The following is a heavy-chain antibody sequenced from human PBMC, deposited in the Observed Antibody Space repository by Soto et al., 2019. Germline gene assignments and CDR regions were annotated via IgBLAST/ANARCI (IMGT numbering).Heavy chain of an antibody. V-gene: IGHV1-69*13. J-gene: IGHJ4*02. D-gene: IGHD6-19*01. CDR2: IIPIFGTA. CDR1: GGTFSSYA. Sequence: GASVKVSCKASGGTFSSYAISWVRQAPGQGLEWMGGIIPIFGTANYARKFQGRVTITADESTSTAYMELSSLRSEDTAVYYCASNQGTPGSGWHTDPPGYYFDYWGQGTLVTVSS. CDR3: ASNQGTPGSGWHTDPPGYYFDY.